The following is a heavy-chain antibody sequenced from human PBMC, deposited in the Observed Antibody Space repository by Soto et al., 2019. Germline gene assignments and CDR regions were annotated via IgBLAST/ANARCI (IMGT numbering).Heavy chain of an antibody. CDR3: ARAADYYYGMDV. J-gene: IGHJ6*02. CDR2: IIPILGIA. V-gene: IGHV1-69*02. Sequence: SVKVSCKASGGTFSSYTISWVRQAPGQGLEWMGRIIPILGIANYAQKFQGRVTITADKSTSTAYMELSSLRSEDTAVYYCARAADYYYGMDVWGQGTTVTVSS. CDR1: GGTFSSYT. D-gene: IGHD6-25*01.